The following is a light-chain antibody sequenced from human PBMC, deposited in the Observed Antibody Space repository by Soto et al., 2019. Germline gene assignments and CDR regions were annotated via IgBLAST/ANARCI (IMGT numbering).Light chain of an antibody. V-gene: IGLV2-14*01. CDR3: NSYTSKSTGV. CDR1: SSDVGGYNY. CDR2: EVS. Sequence: QSALTQPDSVSGSPGQSITISCTGTSSDVGGYNYVSWYQQHPGKAPKLIIYEVSNRTSGVSNRFSGSKSGNTASLTISGLQAEDEADYYCNSYTSKSTGVFGTGTKVTVL. J-gene: IGLJ1*01.